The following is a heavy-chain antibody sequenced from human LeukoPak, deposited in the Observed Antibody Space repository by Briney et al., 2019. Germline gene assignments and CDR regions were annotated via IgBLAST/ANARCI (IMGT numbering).Heavy chain of an antibody. CDR3: ARAPTAVPGIDY. CDR2: IIPIFGTA. Sequence: SVKVSCTASGGTFSSYAISWVRQAPGQGLEWMGGIIPIFGTANYAQKFQGRVTITADESTSTAYMELSSLRSEDTAVYYCARAPTAVPGIDYWGQGTLVTVSS. D-gene: IGHD6-19*01. J-gene: IGHJ4*02. V-gene: IGHV1-69*13. CDR1: GGTFSSYA.